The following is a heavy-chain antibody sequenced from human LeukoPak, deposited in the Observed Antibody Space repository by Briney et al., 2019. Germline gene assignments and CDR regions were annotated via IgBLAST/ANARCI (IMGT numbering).Heavy chain of an antibody. CDR1: GFTFSSYS. J-gene: IGHJ4*02. CDR2: ISSSSSYI. D-gene: IGHD6-13*01. CDR3: ARKAAAGSGLDY. V-gene: IGHV3-21*01. Sequence: PGGSLRLSCAASGFTFSSYSMNWVRQAPGKGLEWVSSISSSSSYIYYADSVKGRFTISRDNAKNTLYLQMDSLRAEDTAVYYCARKAAAGSGLDYWGQGTLVTVSS.